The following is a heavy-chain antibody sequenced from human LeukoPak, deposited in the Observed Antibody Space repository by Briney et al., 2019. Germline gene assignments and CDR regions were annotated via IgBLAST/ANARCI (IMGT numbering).Heavy chain of an antibody. CDR3: ARDLVPAATGLGFDP. J-gene: IGHJ5*02. CDR2: IRYDGSNK. Sequence: GGSLRLSCAASGFTSSSYGMHWVRQAPGKGLEWVAFIRYDGSNKYYADSVKGRFTISRDNSKNTLYLQMNSLRAEDTAVYYCARDLVPAATGLGFDPWGQGTLVTVSS. D-gene: IGHD2-2*01. V-gene: IGHV3-30*02. CDR1: GFTSSSYG.